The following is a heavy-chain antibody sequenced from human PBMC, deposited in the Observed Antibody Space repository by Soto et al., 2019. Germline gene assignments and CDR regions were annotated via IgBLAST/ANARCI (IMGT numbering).Heavy chain of an antibody. D-gene: IGHD3-16*01. V-gene: IGHV3-53*01. CDR3: VRPRPSGENYGMDV. Sequence: PGGSLRLSCVASGLTVSHNYMAWVRQAPEMGLEWVSILYTEGTTYYADSVKGRFTISRDSSKNTLFLQMDSLRAEDTAVYYCVRPRPSGENYGMDVWGQGTPVTVSS. J-gene: IGHJ6*02. CDR2: LYTEGTT. CDR1: GLTVSHNY.